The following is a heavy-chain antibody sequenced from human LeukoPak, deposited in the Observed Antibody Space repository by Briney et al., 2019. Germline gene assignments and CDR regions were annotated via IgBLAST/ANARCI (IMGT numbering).Heavy chain of an antibody. V-gene: IGHV1-18*01. Sequence: VASVKVSCKASGYTFTSYGISWVRQAPGQGLEWMGWISAYNGNTNYAQKLQGRVTMTTDTSTSTAYMELRSLRSDDTAVYYCARVQSQYYYDSSGYPAFDIWGQGTMVTVSS. J-gene: IGHJ3*02. CDR1: GYTFTSYG. CDR3: ARVQSQYYYDSSGYPAFDI. CDR2: ISAYNGNT. D-gene: IGHD3-22*01.